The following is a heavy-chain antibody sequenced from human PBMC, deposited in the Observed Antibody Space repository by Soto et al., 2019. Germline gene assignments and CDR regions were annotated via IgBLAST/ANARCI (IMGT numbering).Heavy chain of an antibody. CDR2: ISGSGGST. J-gene: IGHJ4*02. V-gene: IGHV3-23*01. CDR1: GFTFSSYP. D-gene: IGHD4-4*01. Sequence: GGYLRLSSAASGFTFSSYPMRWVRQAPGKGLEWVSSISGSGGSTYYADSVKGRFTISRDNPKNTLYLQMNSLSAADTAVYYCARLVRGLNYDYWGQRNLVTVX. CDR3: ARLVRGLNYDY.